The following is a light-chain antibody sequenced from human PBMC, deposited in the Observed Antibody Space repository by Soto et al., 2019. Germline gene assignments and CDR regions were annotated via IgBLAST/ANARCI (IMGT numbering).Light chain of an antibody. J-gene: IGKJ4*01. CDR1: QSVTTF. V-gene: IGKV3-11*01. CDR3: QQRTNWPLT. CDR2: DAS. Sequence: EIVLTQSPVTLSLSPGERATLSCRASQSVTTFLAWYQQKPGQAPRLLIYDASKRATGIPARFSGSGSGTEFTLTISSLEPEDLAVYYCQQRTNWPLTFGGGTKVEIK.